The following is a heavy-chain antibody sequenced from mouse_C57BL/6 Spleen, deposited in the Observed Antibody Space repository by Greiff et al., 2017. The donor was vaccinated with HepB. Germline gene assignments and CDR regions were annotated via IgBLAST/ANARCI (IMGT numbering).Heavy chain of an antibody. J-gene: IGHJ4*01. CDR1: GYSITSGYD. CDR3: ARDHYGSSYYYAMDY. Sequence: EVQGVESGPGMVKPSQSLSLTCTVTGYSITSGYDWHWIRHFPGNKLEWMGYISYSGSTNYNPSLKSRISITHDTSKNHFFLKLNSVTTEDTATYYCARDHYGSSYYYAMDYWGQGTSVTVSS. V-gene: IGHV3-1*01. D-gene: IGHD1-1*01. CDR2: ISYSGST.